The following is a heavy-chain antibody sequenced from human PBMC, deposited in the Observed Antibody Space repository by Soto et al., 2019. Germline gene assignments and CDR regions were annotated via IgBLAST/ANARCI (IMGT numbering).Heavy chain of an antibody. CDR2: INGDGTVT. V-gene: IGHV3-74*01. D-gene: IGHD1-26*01. Sequence: EVQLVESGGALVQPGGSLRVSCEASGFTFSSYWMHWVRRAPGKGLVWVARINGDGTVTTDANSVKGRFTISRDNAKNTLYLQMDSLRAEVTAMYYCTRGRRYSGSEAFDIWGQGTVVTVSS. CDR1: GFTFSSYW. J-gene: IGHJ3*02. CDR3: TRGRRYSGSEAFDI.